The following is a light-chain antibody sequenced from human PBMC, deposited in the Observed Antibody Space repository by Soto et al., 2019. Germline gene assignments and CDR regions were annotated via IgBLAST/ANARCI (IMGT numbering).Light chain of an antibody. Sequence: EIMMTQSPATLSVSPGERATLSCRASQSVRNNLALYQHKPGQVPRLLIYYASTRATGIPARFSGSGSGTEFTLTISSLQSEDVAVYYCQQYNNWPPITFGQGTRLEIK. V-gene: IGKV3-15*01. CDR1: QSVRNN. CDR3: QQYNNWPPIT. J-gene: IGKJ5*01. CDR2: YAS.